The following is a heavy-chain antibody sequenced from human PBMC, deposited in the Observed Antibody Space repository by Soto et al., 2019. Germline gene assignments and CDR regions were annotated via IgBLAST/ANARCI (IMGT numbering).Heavy chain of an antibody. CDR2: ISAYNGNT. V-gene: IGHV1-18*01. D-gene: IGHD3-9*01. J-gene: IGHJ5*02. CDR3: ARRHILTGYYIDWFDP. Sequence: ASVKVSFKASGYTFTSYGISWVRQAPGQGLEWMGWISAYNGNTNYAQKLQGRVTMTTDTSTSTAYMELRSLRSDDTAVYYCARRHILTGYYIDWFDPWGQGTLVTVSS. CDR1: GYTFTSYG.